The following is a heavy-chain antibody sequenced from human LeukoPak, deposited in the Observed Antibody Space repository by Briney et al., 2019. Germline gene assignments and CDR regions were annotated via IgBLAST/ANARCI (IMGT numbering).Heavy chain of an antibody. CDR1: GYTFTGYY. CDR3: ARVYDVVPDNRGSAAFDI. D-gene: IGHD2-2*01. Sequence: GASVKVSCKASGYTFTGYYMHWVRQAPGQGLEWMGWINPNSGGTNYAQKFQGRVTMTRDTSISTAYMELSRLRSDDTAVYYCARVYDVVPDNRGSAAFDIWGQGTMVTVSS. J-gene: IGHJ3*02. CDR2: INPNSGGT. V-gene: IGHV1-2*02.